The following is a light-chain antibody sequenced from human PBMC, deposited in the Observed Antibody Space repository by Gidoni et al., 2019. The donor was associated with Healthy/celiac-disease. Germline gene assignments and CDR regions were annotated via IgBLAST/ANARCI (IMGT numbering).Light chain of an antibody. CDR2: AAS. Sequence: DIQMNQSPSSLSASVGDRVTITCRASQSISSYLNWYQQNPGKAPKLLIYAASSLQSGVPSRFSGSGSGTDFTLTISSLQPEDFATYYCQQSYSTPLFGPGTKVDIK. CDR1: QSISSY. CDR3: QQSYSTPL. V-gene: IGKV1-39*01. J-gene: IGKJ3*01.